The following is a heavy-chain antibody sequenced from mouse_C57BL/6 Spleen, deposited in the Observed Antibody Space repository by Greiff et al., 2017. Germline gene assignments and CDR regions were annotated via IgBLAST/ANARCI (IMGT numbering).Heavy chain of an antibody. CDR2: IYPSDGGT. CDR1: GYTFTSYW. V-gene: IGHV1-61*01. Sequence: QVQLQQPGAELVRPGSSVKLSCKASGYTFTSYWMDWVKQRPGQGLEWIGNIYPSDGGTHYNQKFKDKATLTVDKSSSTAYMQLSSLTSEDSAVXYCARSYGIYVSWFAYWGTGTLVTVSA. J-gene: IGHJ3*01. D-gene: IGHD2-1*01. CDR3: ARSYGIYVSWFAY.